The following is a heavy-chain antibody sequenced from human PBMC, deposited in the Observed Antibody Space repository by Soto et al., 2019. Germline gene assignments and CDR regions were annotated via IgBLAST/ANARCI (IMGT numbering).Heavy chain of an antibody. D-gene: IGHD2-21*02. CDR2: IGWNSGSI. V-gene: IGHV3-9*01. Sequence: PGGSLRLSCAASGFTFDDYAMHWVRQAPGKGLEWVSGIGWNSGSIGYADSVKGRFTISRDNAKNSLYLQMNSLRAEDTALYYCAKVKCGGDCYPGALGAFDIWGQGTMATVSS. CDR3: AKVKCGGDCYPGALGAFDI. CDR1: GFTFDDYA. J-gene: IGHJ3*02.